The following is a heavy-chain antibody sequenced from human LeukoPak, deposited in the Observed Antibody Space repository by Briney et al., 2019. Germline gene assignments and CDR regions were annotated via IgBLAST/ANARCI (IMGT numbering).Heavy chain of an antibody. V-gene: IGHV4-31*03. D-gene: IGHD3-22*01. CDR2: IYYSGST. Sequence: SQTLSLTCTVSGGSISSGGYYWSWIRQHPGKGLEWIGYIYYSGSTYYNPSLKSRVTISVDTSKNQFSLKLSSVTAADTAVYYCARHLKGYPYYYDSSGPPSGAFDIWGQGTMVTVSS. CDR3: ARHLKGYPYYYDSSGPPSGAFDI. J-gene: IGHJ3*02. CDR1: GGSISSGGYY.